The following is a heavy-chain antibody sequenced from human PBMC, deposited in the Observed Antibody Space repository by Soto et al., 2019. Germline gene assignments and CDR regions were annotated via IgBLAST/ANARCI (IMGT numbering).Heavy chain of an antibody. Sequence: SETLSLTCTVSGGSISSGGYYWSWIRQHPGKGLEWIGYIYYSGRTYYNPSLKSRVTISVDTSKNQFSLELSSVTAADTAVYYCASLVDYDSSGYNLWGQGTLVTVS. D-gene: IGHD3-22*01. CDR1: GGSISSGGYY. J-gene: IGHJ5*02. CDR3: ASLVDYDSSGYNL. CDR2: IYYSGRT. V-gene: IGHV4-31*03.